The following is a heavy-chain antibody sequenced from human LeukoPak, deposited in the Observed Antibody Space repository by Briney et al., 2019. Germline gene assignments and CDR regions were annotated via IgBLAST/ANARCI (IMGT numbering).Heavy chain of an antibody. CDR2: INTNTGNP. Sequence: ASVKVSCKASVYSFTTYAIHWVRQAPGQGLEWMGWINTNTGNPTYAQGFTGRFVFSLDTSVSTAYLQISSLKAEDTAVYYCARTGYSSSWYGVDYWGQGTLVTVSS. V-gene: IGHV7-4-1*02. CDR3: ARTGYSSSWYGVDY. J-gene: IGHJ4*02. D-gene: IGHD6-13*01. CDR1: VYSFTTYA.